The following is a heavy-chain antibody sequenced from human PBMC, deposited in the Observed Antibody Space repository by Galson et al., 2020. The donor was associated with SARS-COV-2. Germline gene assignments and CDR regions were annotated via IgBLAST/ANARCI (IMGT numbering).Heavy chain of an antibody. CDR2: ISYDGSNK. J-gene: IGHJ4*02. CDR3: ARDRSSWYLDY. Sequence: SLNIPCAASGFTFRSYGMHWVRQAPAKGMEWVAVISYDGSNKYYADAVKGRFTISRDNSKNTLYLQMNSLRAEDTAVYYCARDRSSWYLDYWGQGTLVTVSS. D-gene: IGHD6-13*01. CDR1: GFTFRSYG. V-gene: IGHV3-30*03.